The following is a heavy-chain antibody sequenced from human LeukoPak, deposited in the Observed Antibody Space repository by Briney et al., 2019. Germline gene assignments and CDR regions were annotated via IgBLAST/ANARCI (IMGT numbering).Heavy chain of an antibody. J-gene: IGHJ4*02. CDR1: GGSVSGYY. CDR3: AGLVGRYSSGLYYYYFDY. CDR2: VYYSGST. D-gene: IGHD3-22*01. Sequence: SETLSLTCVVSGGSVSGYYWGWIRQPPGRGLEWIGYVYYSGSTNYNPSFKSRITISVDTSRNQFSLQLSSVTAADTAVYYCAGLVGRYSSGLYYYYFDYWGQGTLVTVSS. V-gene: IGHV4-59*02.